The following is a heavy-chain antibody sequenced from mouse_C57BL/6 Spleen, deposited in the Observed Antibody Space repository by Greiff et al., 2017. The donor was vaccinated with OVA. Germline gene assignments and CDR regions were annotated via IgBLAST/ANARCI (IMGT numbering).Heavy chain of an antibody. D-gene: IGHD1-1*01. J-gene: IGHJ4*01. Sequence: EVQRVESGGGLVQPKGSLKLSCAASGFSFNTYAMNWVRQAPGKGLEWVARIRSKSNNYATYYADSVKDRFTISRDDSESMLYLQMNNLKTEDTAMYYCVRQRDYGSAYGAMDYWGQGTSVTVSS. CDR1: GFSFNTYA. CDR2: IRSKSNNYAT. CDR3: VRQRDYGSAYGAMDY. V-gene: IGHV10-1*01.